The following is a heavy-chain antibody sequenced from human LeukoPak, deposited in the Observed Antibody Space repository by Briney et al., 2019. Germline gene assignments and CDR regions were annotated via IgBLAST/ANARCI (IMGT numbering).Heavy chain of an antibody. CDR2: IGARDGRT. J-gene: IGHJ6*02. V-gene: IGHV3-23*01. CDR3: AKGLYDYALDV. CDR1: GFTFRNYA. Sequence: QTGGSLRLSCAASGFTFRNYAMTWVRQAPGKGLDWVALIGARDGRTYYADPVKGRFTISRDNFKNTLYLQMNSLRAEDTAIYYCAKGLYDYALDVWGRGTAVTVPS.